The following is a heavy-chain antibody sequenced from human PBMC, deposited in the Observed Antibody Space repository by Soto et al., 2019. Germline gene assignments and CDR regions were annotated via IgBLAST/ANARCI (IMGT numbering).Heavy chain of an antibody. D-gene: IGHD6-19*01. CDR2: ISHKGST. CDR1: GGSFSGYY. CDR3: ARSRGRTTGWYPMC. V-gene: IGHV4-34*01. J-gene: IGHJ4*02. Sequence: QVQLQQWGAGLLKPSETLSLTCGVYGGSFSGYYWSWIRQPPGKGLEWIGEISHKGSTNYNPSLKGRVTISEDTSRSQFSLMLTAVTAADTAVYFCARSRGRTTGWYPMCWGQGTQVAVSS.